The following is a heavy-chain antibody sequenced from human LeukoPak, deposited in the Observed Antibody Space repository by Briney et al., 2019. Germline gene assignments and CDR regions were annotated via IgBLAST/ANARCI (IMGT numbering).Heavy chain of an antibody. D-gene: IGHD3-10*01. CDR2: IYYSGST. J-gene: IGHJ6*02. CDR1: GGSISRYY. Sequence: SETLSLTCTVSGGSISRYYWSWIRQPPGKGLEWIGYIYYSGSTNYNPSLKSRVTISVDTSKNQFSLKLSSVTAADTAVYYCARYGSGSYSFGMDVWGQGTTVTVSS. CDR3: ARYGSGSYSFGMDV. V-gene: IGHV4-59*08.